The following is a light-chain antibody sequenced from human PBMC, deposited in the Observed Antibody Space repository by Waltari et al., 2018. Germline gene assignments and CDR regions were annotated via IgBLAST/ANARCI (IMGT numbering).Light chain of an antibody. CDR2: DVN. V-gene: IGLV2-11*01. J-gene: IGLJ2*01. CDR3: CSYAGNYLRV. Sequence: QSALTQPRSVSGSPGQSVTISCTGTSSDVGYYNYVSWYQQQPGKAPKVILYDVNERPSGVPDRFSGSKSGNTASLTISGLQAEDEADYYCCSYAGNYLRVFGGGTKLTVL. CDR1: SSDVGYYNY.